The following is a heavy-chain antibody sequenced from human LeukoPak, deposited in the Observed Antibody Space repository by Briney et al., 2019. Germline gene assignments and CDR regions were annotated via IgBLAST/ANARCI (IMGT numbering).Heavy chain of an antibody. CDR2: IDDGGST. D-gene: IGHD5-24*01. Sequence: PSETLSLTCAVPGYSISSGYFWGWIRRPPGKGWKWIQTIDDGGSTTYNPSLKSRVTMSLETSKNQFSLNLNTRPAADTAVLYCWTLGMGNDQQFFKHWGQGTLVTVSS. J-gene: IGHJ1*01. CDR1: GYSISSGYF. CDR3: WTLGMGNDQQFFKH. V-gene: IGHV4-38-2*01.